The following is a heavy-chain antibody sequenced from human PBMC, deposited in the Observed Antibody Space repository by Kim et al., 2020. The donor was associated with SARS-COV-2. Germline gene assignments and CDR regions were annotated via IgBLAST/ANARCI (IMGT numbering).Heavy chain of an antibody. Sequence: SETLSLTCTVSGGSISSYYWSWIRQPPGKGLEWIGYIYYSGSTNYNPSLKSRVTISVDTSKNQFSLKLSSVTAADTAVYYCARLRGSYYRWGYFDYWGQGTLVTVSS. D-gene: IGHD1-26*01. V-gene: IGHV4-59*08. CDR1: GGSISSYY. CDR3: ARLRGSYYRWGYFDY. CDR2: IYYSGST. J-gene: IGHJ4*02.